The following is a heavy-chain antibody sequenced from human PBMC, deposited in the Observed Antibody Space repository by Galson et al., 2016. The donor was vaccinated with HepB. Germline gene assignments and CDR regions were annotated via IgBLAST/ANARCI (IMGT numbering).Heavy chain of an antibody. J-gene: IGHJ4*02. CDR3: ARDRAMEDY. CDR1: GFRFTSYW. CDR2: MNQDGSEK. D-gene: IGHD3-10*01. Sequence: SLRLSCATSGFRFTSYWMSWIRQAPGKGLEWVANMNQDGSEKHYVASVNGRFTISRDNAKNSLYLQMSSLRVDDTAVYFCARDRAMEDYWGQGTLVTVSS. V-gene: IGHV3-7*03.